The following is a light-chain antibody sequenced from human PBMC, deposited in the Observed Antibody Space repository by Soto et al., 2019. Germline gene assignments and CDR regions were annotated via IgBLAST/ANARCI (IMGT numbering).Light chain of an antibody. CDR1: QSVSSSY. CDR2: AAS. V-gene: IGKV3-20*01. CDR3: QQYSSSPGT. J-gene: IGKJ1*01. Sequence: EIVLTQSPGTLSLSPGERATLSCRASQSVSSSYLAGYQQKPGQAPRLLIYAASSRATGIPDRFSGSGSGTDFTLTISRLEPEDFAVYYCQQYSSSPGTFGQGTKVEIK.